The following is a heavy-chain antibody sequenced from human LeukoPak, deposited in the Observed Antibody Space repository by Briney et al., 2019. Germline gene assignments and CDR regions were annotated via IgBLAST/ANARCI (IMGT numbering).Heavy chain of an antibody. Sequence: SETLSLTCTVSGGSISSYYWSWIRQPPGKGLEWIGYIYYSGSTNYNPSLKSRVTISVDTSKNQFSLKLSSVTAADTAVYYCARDVLRFGKLFTPDWGQGTLVTVSS. CDR3: ARDVLRFGKLFTPD. CDR2: IYYSGST. CDR1: GGSISSYY. V-gene: IGHV4-59*01. J-gene: IGHJ4*02. D-gene: IGHD3-10*01.